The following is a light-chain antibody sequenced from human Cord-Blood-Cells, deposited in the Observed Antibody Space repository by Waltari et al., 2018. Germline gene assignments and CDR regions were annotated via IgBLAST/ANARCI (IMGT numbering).Light chain of an antibody. CDR2: GAS. CDR1: QSVSGN. Sequence: EIVMQQSPATLSESQGERATLSCRASQSVSGNLAWYQQKPGQARRLLIYGASTMAKGIQVGFSGRVSGTEFTLTISSLQSEDLAVYYCQQYNIWPPRWTFGQGTKVEIK. J-gene: IGKJ1*01. CDR3: QQYNIWPPRWT. V-gene: IGKV3-15*01.